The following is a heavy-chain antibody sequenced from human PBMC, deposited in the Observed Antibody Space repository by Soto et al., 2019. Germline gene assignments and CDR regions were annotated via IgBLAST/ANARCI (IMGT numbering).Heavy chain of an antibody. J-gene: IGHJ4*02. Sequence: PGGSLRLSCAASGFPFSNYEMNRVRQAPGKGLEWVAYISSGGSTVHYADSVRGRFTVSRDNARNSLYLQMNTLRVEDAALYYCARDRAAGGYWGQGTLVT. CDR3: ARDRAAGGY. D-gene: IGHD6-13*01. V-gene: IGHV3-48*03. CDR2: ISSGGSTV. CDR1: GFPFSNYE.